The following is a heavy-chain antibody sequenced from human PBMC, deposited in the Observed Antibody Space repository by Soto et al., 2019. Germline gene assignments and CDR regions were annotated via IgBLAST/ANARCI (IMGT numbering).Heavy chain of an antibody. D-gene: IGHD1-7*01. J-gene: IGHJ6*03. CDR2: ITAYNGKT. CDR3: ARVVQNWNYTYYIDV. Sequence: QVQVVQSGAEVKKPGASLKVSCKTSGYTFVTYSITWVRQAPGQGLEWMGWITAYNGKTNYAQKLQGRVTMTTDTSTSTAYMELRSLRSDDTAVYYCARVVQNWNYTYYIDVWSKGTTVTV. CDR1: GYTFVTYS. V-gene: IGHV1-18*01.